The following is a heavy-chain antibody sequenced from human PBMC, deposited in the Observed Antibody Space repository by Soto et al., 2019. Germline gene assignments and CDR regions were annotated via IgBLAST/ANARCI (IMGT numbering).Heavy chain of an antibody. CDR1: GGSFSGYY. J-gene: IGHJ1*01. CDR3: ARRAYCGGDCYSEYFQH. CDR2: IYYSGST. V-gene: IGHV4-34*01. Sequence: SETLSLTCAVYGGSFSGYYLTWIRQPPGKGLEWIGSIYYSGSTYYNPSLKSRVTISVDTSKNQFSLKLSSVTAADTAVYYCARRAYCGGDCYSEYFQHWGQGTLVTVSS. D-gene: IGHD2-21*02.